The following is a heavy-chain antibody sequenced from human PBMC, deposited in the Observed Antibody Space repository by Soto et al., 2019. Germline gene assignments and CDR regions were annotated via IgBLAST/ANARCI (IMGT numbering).Heavy chain of an antibody. Sequence: PSETLSLTCTVSGGSIISSNHYWGWIRQPPGKGLEWIGTISYSGSTYYNPSLKSRVTISVDTSKNHFSLELSSVTAADTAVYYCARSSRVGYCSGGDCSNFDYWGQGTLVTVSS. CDR3: ARSSRVGYCSGGDCSNFDY. CDR1: GGSIISSNHY. D-gene: IGHD2-15*01. V-gene: IGHV4-39*02. CDR2: ISYSGST. J-gene: IGHJ4*02.